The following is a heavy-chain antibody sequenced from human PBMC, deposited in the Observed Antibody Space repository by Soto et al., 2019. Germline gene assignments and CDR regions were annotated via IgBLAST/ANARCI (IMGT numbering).Heavy chain of an antibody. J-gene: IGHJ1*01. D-gene: IGHD6-6*01. CDR2: ISPAGTNQ. CDR3: AGENSRISPRLLQH. V-gene: IGHV3-30-3*01. CDR1: GFIFSDYA. Sequence: PGGSLRFSCVASGFIFSDYAMHWARQAPGKGLEWVALISPAGTNQYYADSAKGRFTISRDNSKNTHYLQMNSLRPEDTGLYYCAGENSRISPRLLQHWGQGTLVTVSS.